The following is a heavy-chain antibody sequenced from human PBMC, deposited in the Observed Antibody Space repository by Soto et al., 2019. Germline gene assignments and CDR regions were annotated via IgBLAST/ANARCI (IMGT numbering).Heavy chain of an antibody. V-gene: IGHV3-23*01. CDR1: GFTFSSSG. Sequence: EGQLLQSGGGLVQPGESLRVSCAASGFTFSSSGMSWVRQAPGKGLEWVSSISVRGDYRYYADSVKGRFTISRDNAKNTLYLQMNSQTAEDTAVYYCANHGGFDFWGQGTMVAVSS. D-gene: IGHD4-17*01. J-gene: IGHJ3*01. CDR3: ANHGGFDF. CDR2: ISVRGDYR.